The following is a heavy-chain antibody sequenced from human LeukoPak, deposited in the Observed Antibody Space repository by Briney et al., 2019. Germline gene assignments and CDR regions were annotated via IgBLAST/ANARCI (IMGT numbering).Heavy chain of an antibody. D-gene: IGHD4-23*01. J-gene: IGHJ4*02. CDR3: ARDPAGITGVYFDY. CDR2: IRYDGSNK. CDR1: GFTFSSYG. V-gene: IGHV3-30*02. Sequence: GGSLRLSCAASGFTFSSYGMHWVRQAPGKGLEWVAFIRYDGSNKYYADSVKGRFTISRDNSKNTLNLQMNSLRAEDTAVYYCARDPAGITGVYFDYWGQGTLVTVSS.